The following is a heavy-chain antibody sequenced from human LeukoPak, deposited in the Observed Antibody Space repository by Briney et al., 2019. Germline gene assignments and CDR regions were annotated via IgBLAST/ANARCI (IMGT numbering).Heavy chain of an antibody. CDR1: GGTFSSYA. D-gene: IGHD3-10*01. CDR2: ISGSGGST. Sequence: SCKASGGTFSSYAMSWVRQAPGKGLEWVSAISGSGGSTYYADSVKGRFTISRDNSKNTLYLQMNSLRAEDTAVYYCAKFSDYYGSGSYSDYWGQGTLVTVSS. CDR3: AKFSDYYGSGSYSDY. J-gene: IGHJ4*02. V-gene: IGHV3-23*01.